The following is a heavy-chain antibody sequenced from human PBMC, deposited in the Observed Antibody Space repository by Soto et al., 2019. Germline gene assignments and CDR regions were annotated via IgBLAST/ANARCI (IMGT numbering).Heavy chain of an antibody. CDR1: GFSFSDYY. D-gene: IGHD6-6*01. V-gene: IGHV3-11*06. CDR3: ATARFALDGSSDY. J-gene: IGHJ4*02. Sequence: GGSLRLSCAVSGFSFSDYYMNWIRQAPGKGLEWLSYISSTATYTNYSDSVRGRFTISRDSAKNSLYLDMNGLRAEDTAVYYCATARFALDGSSDYWCQGILATFSS. CDR2: ISSTATYT.